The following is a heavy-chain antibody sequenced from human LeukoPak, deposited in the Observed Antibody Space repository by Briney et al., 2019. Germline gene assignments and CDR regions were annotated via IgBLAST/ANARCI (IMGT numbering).Heavy chain of an antibody. V-gene: IGHV3-30*02. CDR2: IRYDGSNK. CDR3: AKGKESGPALDY. D-gene: IGHD1-26*01. Sequence: GGSLRLSCAASGFTFSSYWMHWVRQAPGKGLEWVAFIRYDGSNKYYADSVKGRFTISRDNSKNTLYLQMNSLRAEDTAVYYCAKGKESGPALDYWGQGTLVTVSS. J-gene: IGHJ4*02. CDR1: GFTFSSYW.